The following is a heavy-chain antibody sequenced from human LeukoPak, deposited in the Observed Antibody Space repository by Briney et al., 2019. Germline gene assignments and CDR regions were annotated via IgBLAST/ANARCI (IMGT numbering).Heavy chain of an antibody. CDR1: GFTFSSYA. CDR2: ISYDGSNK. V-gene: IGHV3-30*04. Sequence: GRSLRLSCAASGFTFSSYAMHWVRQAPGKGLEWVAVISYDGSNKYYADSVKGRFTISRDNSKNTLYLQMNSLRAEDTAIYYCVKDQRSWGQGTLVTVSS. CDR3: VKDQRS. J-gene: IGHJ5*02.